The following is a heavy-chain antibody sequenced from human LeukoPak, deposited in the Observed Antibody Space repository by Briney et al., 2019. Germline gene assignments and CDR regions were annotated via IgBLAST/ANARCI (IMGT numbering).Heavy chain of an antibody. D-gene: IGHD2/OR15-2a*01. J-gene: IGHJ4*02. CDR3: AKGQVFQCDY. Sequence: GGSLRLSCAASGFTFSNSAMNWVRQAPGKGLEWVSAISGSGGNTYYPNSVKGRFTISRDNSRITLYLQMNSLRAEDTAVYYCAKGQVFQCDYWGQGTLVTVSS. CDR2: ISGSGGNT. CDR1: GFTFSNSA. V-gene: IGHV3-23*01.